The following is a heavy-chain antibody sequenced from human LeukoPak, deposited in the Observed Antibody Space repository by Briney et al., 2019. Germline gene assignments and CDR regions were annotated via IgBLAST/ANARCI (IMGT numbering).Heavy chain of an antibody. V-gene: IGHV3-9*01. Sequence: PGGSLRLSCAASGFTFDDYAMHWVRQAPGKGLEWVSGISWNGGSIGYADSVKGRFTISRDNAKNSLYLQMNSLRAEDTALYYCAKGSSYGYCSSTSCSASGVYYFDYWGQGTLVTVSS. CDR2: ISWNGGSI. D-gene: IGHD2-2*01. CDR1: GFTFDDYA. CDR3: AKGSSYGYCSSTSCSASGVYYFDY. J-gene: IGHJ4*02.